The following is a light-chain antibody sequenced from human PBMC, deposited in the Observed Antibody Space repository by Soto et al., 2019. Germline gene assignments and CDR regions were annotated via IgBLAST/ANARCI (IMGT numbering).Light chain of an antibody. CDR3: QKYNSYHGVT. J-gene: IGKJ1*01. V-gene: IGKV1-27*01. Sequence: DIQMTQSPSSLSASVGDRVTITCRASQGISNYLAWYQQKPGKVPKLLIYAASTLQSGVPYRFSGSGSGTDFTLTISSLQPEDVATYYCQKYNSYHGVTFGQGTMVEIK. CDR1: QGISNY. CDR2: AAS.